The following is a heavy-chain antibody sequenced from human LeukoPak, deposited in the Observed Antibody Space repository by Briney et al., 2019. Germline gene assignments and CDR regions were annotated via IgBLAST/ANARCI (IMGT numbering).Heavy chain of an antibody. CDR2: ISAYNGNT. J-gene: IGHJ4*02. CDR3: ARDPRARIAVAGPGGY. CDR1: GYTFTSYG. V-gene: IGHV1-18*01. D-gene: IGHD6-19*01. Sequence: ASVKVSCKASGYTFTSYGISWVRQAPGQGLEWMGWISAYNGNTNYAQKLQGRVTMTTDTSTRTAYMELRRLRSDDTAVYYCARDPRARIAVAGPGGYWGQGTLVTVSS.